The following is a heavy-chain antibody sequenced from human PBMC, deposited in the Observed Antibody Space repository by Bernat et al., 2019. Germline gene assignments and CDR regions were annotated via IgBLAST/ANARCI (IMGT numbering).Heavy chain of an antibody. Sequence: EVQLLESGGGLVQPGGSLRLSCAASGFTFSSYDMIWVRQAPGKGLEWVSGISGGGDRTYDADSVKGRFTISRDNSKNTLSLQMNSLRAEDTALYYCAKDRRVVTGVGRQNFDHWGQGSLVTVSS. CDR2: ISGGGDRT. V-gene: IGHV3-23*01. J-gene: IGHJ4*02. CDR3: AKDRRVVTGVGRQNFDH. D-gene: IGHD2-21*02. CDR1: GFTFSSYD.